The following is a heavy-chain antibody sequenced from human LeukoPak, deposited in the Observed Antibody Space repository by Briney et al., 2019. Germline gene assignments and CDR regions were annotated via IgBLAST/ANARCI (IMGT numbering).Heavy chain of an antibody. Sequence: GRSLRLSCAASGFTFSSYGMHWVRQAPGKGLEWVSTISASGGSTYYADSVKGRFNISRDNSKHTLYLQMNSLRAEDTAVYYCAKHTSGYDSIDWGQGTLVTVSS. CDR2: ISASGGST. D-gene: IGHD5-12*01. V-gene: IGHV3-23*01. CDR3: AKHTSGYDSID. J-gene: IGHJ4*02. CDR1: GFTFSSYG.